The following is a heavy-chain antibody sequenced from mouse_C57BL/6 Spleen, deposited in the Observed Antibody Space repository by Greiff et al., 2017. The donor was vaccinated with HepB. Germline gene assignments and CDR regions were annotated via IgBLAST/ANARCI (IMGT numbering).Heavy chain of an antibody. Sequence: QVQLQQSGAELVRPGTSVKVSCKASGYAFTNYLIEWVKQRPGQGLEWIGVINPGSGGTNYNEKFKGKATLTADKSSSTAYMQLSSLTSEDSAVYFCAATVVDYWGQGTSVTVSS. V-gene: IGHV1-54*01. CDR1: GYAFTNYL. J-gene: IGHJ4*01. D-gene: IGHD1-1*01. CDR3: AATVVDY. CDR2: INPGSGGT.